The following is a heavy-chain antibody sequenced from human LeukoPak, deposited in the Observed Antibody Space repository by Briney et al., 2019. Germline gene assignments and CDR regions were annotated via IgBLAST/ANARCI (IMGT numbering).Heavy chain of an antibody. V-gene: IGHV3-33*06. Sequence: GGSMRLSCAASGFTFSSYGMHWVRQAPGKGLEWVAVIWYDGSNKYYADSVKGRFTISRDNSKNTLYLQMNSLRAEDTAVYYCAKDLLRLGESPDYWGQGTLVTVSS. CDR3: AKDLLRLGESPDY. D-gene: IGHD3-16*01. CDR2: IWYDGSNK. CDR1: GFTFSSYG. J-gene: IGHJ4*02.